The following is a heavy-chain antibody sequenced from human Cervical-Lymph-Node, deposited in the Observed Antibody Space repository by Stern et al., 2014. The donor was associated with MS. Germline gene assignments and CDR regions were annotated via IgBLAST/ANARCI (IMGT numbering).Heavy chain of an antibody. J-gene: IGHJ4*02. CDR1: GYTFTTYG. CDR2: ISTYNGNT. CDR3: ARRGNNSPLDY. V-gene: IGHV1-18*01. Sequence: QDQLVQSGAEVKKPGASVKVSCKASGYTFTTYGITWVRQAPGQGLEWMGWISTYNGNTNYAQNLQGRVAMTTDTSTSTAYMELRSLTPDDTAVYYCARRGNNSPLDYWGQGTLVTVSS. D-gene: IGHD1/OR15-1a*01.